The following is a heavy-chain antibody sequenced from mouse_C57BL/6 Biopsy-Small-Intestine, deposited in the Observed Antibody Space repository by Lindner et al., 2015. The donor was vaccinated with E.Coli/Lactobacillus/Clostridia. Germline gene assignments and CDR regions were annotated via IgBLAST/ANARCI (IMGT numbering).Heavy chain of an antibody. V-gene: IGHV1-43*01. CDR2: INPDTGGT. J-gene: IGHJ1*03. Sequence: VQLQESGPELVKPGTSVKISCKASGYSFTGYYMHWVKQSSEKSLEWIGEINPDTGGTTYNQKFKGKATLTVDKSSSTAYMQLRSLTSEDSSVYYCSTYDYGNFDVWGTGSTVTVSS. CDR3: STYDYGNFDV. CDR1: GYSFTGYY. D-gene: IGHD2-4*01.